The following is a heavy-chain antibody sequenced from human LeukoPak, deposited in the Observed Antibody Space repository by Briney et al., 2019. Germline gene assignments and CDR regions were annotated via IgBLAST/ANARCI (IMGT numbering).Heavy chain of an antibody. CDR2: ISSSSTYM. D-gene: IGHD3-10*01. V-gene: IGHV3-21*01. Sequence: GGSLRLSCAASGFTFSSYAMSWVRQAPGKGLEWVSSISSSSTYMYYGDSVKGRFTISRDNAKNSLYLQMNSLRVEDTAVYYCARGDYGSGSYPPQFDYWGQGTLVTVSS. CDR3: ARGDYGSGSYPPQFDY. CDR1: GFTFSSYA. J-gene: IGHJ4*02.